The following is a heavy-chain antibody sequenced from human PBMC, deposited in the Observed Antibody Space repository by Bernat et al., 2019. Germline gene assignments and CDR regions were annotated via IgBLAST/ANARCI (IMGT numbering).Heavy chain of an antibody. CDR1: GFTFLSHW. V-gene: IGHV3-7*03. D-gene: IGHD7-27*01. CDR3: ARDPGWGALDL. CDR2: IKSDGSAK. J-gene: IGHJ3*01. Sequence: EVQLVQSGAALVQPGGSLRLSCAASGFTFLSHWMCWLRQAPGKGLEWVANIKSDGSAKYYVDSVKGRFTISRDNVNNSLYLQMNSLRADDTAVYYCARDPGWGALDLWCQGTMVTVSS.